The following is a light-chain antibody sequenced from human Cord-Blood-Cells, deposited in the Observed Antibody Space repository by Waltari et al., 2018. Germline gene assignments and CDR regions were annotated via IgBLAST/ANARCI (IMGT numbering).Light chain of an antibody. Sequence: SYELTQPPSVSVSPGQTASITCSGVKLGVKYACWYQQKPGQSPVLVIYQDSKRPSGIPERFSGSNSGNTATLTISGTQAMDEADYYCQAWDSSTAVFGGGTKLTVL. V-gene: IGLV3-1*01. CDR2: QDS. J-gene: IGLJ2*01. CDR3: QAWDSSTAV. CDR1: KLGVKY.